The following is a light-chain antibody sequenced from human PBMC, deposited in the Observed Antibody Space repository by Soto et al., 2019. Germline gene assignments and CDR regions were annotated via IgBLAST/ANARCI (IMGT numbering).Light chain of an antibody. Sequence: TVMTQSPVTLSVSPGDTATLSCRASQRVSNHFAWYQQKPGQAPRLLIYAASTRAAGVPVRFSGSGSETEFTLTIRSLQSEDFAVYYCQQYNNWPPKTFAQGTKVDTK. CDR1: QRVSNH. J-gene: IGKJ1*01. CDR2: AAS. CDR3: QQYNNWPPKT. V-gene: IGKV3-15*01.